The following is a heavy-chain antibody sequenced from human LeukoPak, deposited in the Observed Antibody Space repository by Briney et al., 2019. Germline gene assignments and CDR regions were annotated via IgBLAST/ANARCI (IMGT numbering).Heavy chain of an antibody. Sequence: PSETLSLTCTVSGGSISSSSYYWGWIRQPPGKGLEWIGSIYYSGSTYHNPSLKSRVTISVDTSKNQFSLKLSSVTAADTAVYYCARQKYDYVWGTNDRFNYWGQGTLVTVSS. V-gene: IGHV4-39*01. CDR1: GGSISSSSYY. J-gene: IGHJ4*02. CDR2: IYYSGST. CDR3: ARQKYDYVWGTNDRFNY. D-gene: IGHD3-16*01.